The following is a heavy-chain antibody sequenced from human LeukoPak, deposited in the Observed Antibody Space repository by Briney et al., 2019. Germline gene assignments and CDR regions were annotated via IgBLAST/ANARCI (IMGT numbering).Heavy chain of an antibody. CDR2: INHSGST. Sequence: SETLSLTCAVYGGSFSGCYWSWIRQPPGKGLEWVGEINHSGSTNYNPSIKSRVTISVDTSKNQFSLKLSSVTAADTAVYYCARGSRLITMVRGATTAHDYWGQGTLVTVSS. CDR3: ARGSRLITMVRGATTAHDY. D-gene: IGHD3-10*01. V-gene: IGHV4-34*01. CDR1: GGSFSGCY. J-gene: IGHJ4*02.